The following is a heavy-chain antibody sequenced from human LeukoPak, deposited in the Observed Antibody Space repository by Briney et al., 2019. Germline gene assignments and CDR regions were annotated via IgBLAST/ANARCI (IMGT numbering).Heavy chain of an antibody. CDR1: GGSISSYY. V-gene: IGHV4-59*01. D-gene: IGHD1-1*01. J-gene: IGHJ3*02. CDR3: ARDSRTTTAFDI. CDR2: IHYSGST. Sequence: PSETLSLTCSVSGGSISSYYCNWIRQPPGKGLEWIGYIHYSGSTNYNPSLKSRVTISVDTSKNQFSLKLSSVTAADTAVYYCARDSRTTTAFDIWGQGTMVTVSS.